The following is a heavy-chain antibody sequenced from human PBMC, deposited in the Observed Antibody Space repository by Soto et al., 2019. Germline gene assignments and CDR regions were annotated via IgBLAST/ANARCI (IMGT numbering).Heavy chain of an antibody. J-gene: IGHJ6*02. CDR2: ISYDGSNK. V-gene: IGHV3-30*18. CDR1: GFTFSSYG. Sequence: GGSLRLSCAASGFTFSSYGMHWVRQAPGKGLEWVAVISYDGSNKYYADSVKGRFTISRDNSKNTLYLQMNSLRAEDTAVYYCAKDPRGYYDSSGYFNDGMDVWGQGTTVTVSS. CDR3: AKDPRGYYDSSGYFNDGMDV. D-gene: IGHD3-22*01.